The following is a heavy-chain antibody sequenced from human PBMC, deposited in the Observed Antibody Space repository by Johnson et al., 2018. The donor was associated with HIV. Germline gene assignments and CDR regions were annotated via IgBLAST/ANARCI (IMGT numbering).Heavy chain of an antibody. CDR3: ARDSDYVWGTSRLGSFDM. D-gene: IGHD3-16*02. J-gene: IGHJ3*02. CDR1: GFTFSYYW. CDR2: IKEDGREK. V-gene: IGHV3-7*01. Sequence: VQLVESGGGVVQPGGSLRLSCAASGFTFSYYWMSWVSQAPGTGLEWVANIKEDGREKYYVDSLKGRFSISRDNAKTSLYLQMRNLRAEDTAVYYCARDSDYVWGTSRLGSFDMWGQGTMVIVSS.